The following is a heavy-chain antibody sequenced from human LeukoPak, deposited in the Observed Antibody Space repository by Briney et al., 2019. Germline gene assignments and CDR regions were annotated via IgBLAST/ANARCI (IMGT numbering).Heavy chain of an antibody. CDR3: ARSLYGVNTWFDY. J-gene: IGHJ4*02. V-gene: IGHV5-51*01. Sequence: GESLKISCQAFGYSFTSYWIAWVRQMPGKGLEWMGIIHPGDSNTKYGSSFQGQVTISADKSISTAYLQWSSLKASDTAMYYCARSLYGVNTWFDYWGQGTLVTVSS. CDR2: IHPGDSNT. CDR1: GYSFTSYW. D-gene: IGHD4/OR15-4a*01.